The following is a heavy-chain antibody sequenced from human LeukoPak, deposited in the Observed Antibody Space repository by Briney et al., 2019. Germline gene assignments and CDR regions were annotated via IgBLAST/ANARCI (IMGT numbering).Heavy chain of an antibody. CDR1: GYTFTGYY. V-gene: IGHV1-2*06. CDR2: INPNSGGT. D-gene: IGHD3-22*01. J-gene: IGHJ4*02. CDR3: ARTYYYDSSGSYYFDY. Sequence: ASVKVSCKASGYTFTGYYMHWVRQAPGQGLEWMGRINPNSGGTNYAQKFQGRVTMTRDTSISTAYMELSRLRSDDTAVYYCARTYYYDSSGSYYFDYWGQGTLVTVSS.